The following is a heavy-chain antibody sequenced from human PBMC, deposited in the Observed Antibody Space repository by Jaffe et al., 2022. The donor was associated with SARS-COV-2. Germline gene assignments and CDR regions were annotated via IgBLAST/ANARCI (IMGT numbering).Heavy chain of an antibody. J-gene: IGHJ6*03. CDR2: IKEDGSDS. V-gene: IGHV3-7*01. Sequence: EVQLVESGGGLVQPGGSLRLSCAASGFTFSNYWMSWVRQAPGKGLEWVANIKEDGSDSYYVDSVRGRFTLSRDNARNSLYLQINSLRAEDTAVYYCARDAADVLTGYPNLYMDVWGKGTTVTVSS. CDR3: ARDAADVLTGYPNLYMDV. CDR1: GFTFSNYW. D-gene: IGHD3-9*01.